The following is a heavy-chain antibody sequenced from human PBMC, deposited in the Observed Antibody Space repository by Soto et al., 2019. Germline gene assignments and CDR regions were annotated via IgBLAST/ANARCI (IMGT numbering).Heavy chain of an antibody. CDR3: ATIVATTKDFYYYMDV. V-gene: IGHV4-59*08. CDR1: GGSISSYY. D-gene: IGHD5-12*01. Sequence: PSETLSLTCTDSGGSISSYYWSWIRQPPEKGLEWIGYIYYNGNTNYNPSLKSRVTISVDTSKNQFSLKLSSVTAADTAVYYCATIVATTKDFYYYMDVWGKGTTVTVSS. CDR2: IYYNGNT. J-gene: IGHJ6*03.